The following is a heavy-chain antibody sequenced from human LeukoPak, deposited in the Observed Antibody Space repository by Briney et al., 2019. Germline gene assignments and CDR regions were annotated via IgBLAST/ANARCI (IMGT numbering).Heavy chain of an antibody. CDR2: ISYDGSNK. D-gene: IGHD1-26*01. J-gene: IGHJ4*02. V-gene: IGHV3-30-3*01. CDR1: GFTFSSYA. Sequence: GGSLRLSCAASGFTFSSYAMHWVRQAPGKGLEWVAVISYDGSNKYYADSVKGRFTISRDNSKNTLYLQMNSLRAEDTAVYYCARDHIVGATQTTQYWGQGTLVTVSS. CDR3: ARDHIVGATQTTQY.